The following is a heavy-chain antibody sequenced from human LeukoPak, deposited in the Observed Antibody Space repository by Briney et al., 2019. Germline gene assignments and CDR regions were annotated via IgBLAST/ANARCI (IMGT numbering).Heavy chain of an antibody. CDR1: GGSISSSNW. Sequence: SGTLSLTCAVSGGSISSSNWWSWVRQPPGKGLEWIGEIYHSGSTNYNLSLKSRVTISVDKSKNQFSLKLSSVTAADTAVYYCARAPGYSGYGFFDYWGQGTLVTVSS. V-gene: IGHV4-4*02. J-gene: IGHJ4*02. CDR3: ARAPGYSGYGFFDY. D-gene: IGHD5-12*01. CDR2: IYHSGST.